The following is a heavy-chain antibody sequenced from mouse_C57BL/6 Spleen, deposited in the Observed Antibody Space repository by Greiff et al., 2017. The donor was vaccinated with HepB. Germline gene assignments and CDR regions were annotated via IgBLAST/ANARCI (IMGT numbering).Heavy chain of an antibody. J-gene: IGHJ4*01. Sequence: EVKLQESGGGLVQPGGSLKLSCAASGFTFSDYGMAWVRQAPRKGPEWVAFISNLAYSIYYADTVTGRFTISRENAKNTLYLEMSSLRSEDTAMYYCAREDYDEGAMDYWGQGTSVTVSS. D-gene: IGHD2-4*01. CDR2: ISNLAYSI. CDR1: GFTFSDYG. V-gene: IGHV5-15*01. CDR3: AREDYDEGAMDY.